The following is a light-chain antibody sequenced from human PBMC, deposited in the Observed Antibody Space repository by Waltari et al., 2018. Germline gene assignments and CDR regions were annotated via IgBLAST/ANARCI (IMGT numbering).Light chain of an antibody. Sequence: QLVLTQSPSASASLGASVKLTCTLSSGHSSNIIAWLQQQPETGPRSLMKVNSDGSHSKGDEIPDRFSGSSSGAERYLTISSVQSEDEADYYCQTGGHGTWVFGGGTTLTVL. CDR1: SGHSSNI. V-gene: IGLV4-69*01. J-gene: IGLJ3*02. CDR2: VNSDGSH. CDR3: QTGGHGTWV.